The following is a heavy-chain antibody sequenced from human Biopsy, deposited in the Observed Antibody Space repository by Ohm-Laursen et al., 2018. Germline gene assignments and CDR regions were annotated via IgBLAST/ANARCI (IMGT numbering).Heavy chain of an antibody. V-gene: IGHV4-34*01. CDR3: VRGVDYYDPYHYYALDV. J-gene: IGHJ6*02. Sequence: SDTLSLTCAVYGESFNGYYWSWIRQTPGKGPEWIGEINHSGGTNYNPSLKSRVTISVDTSKNQFSLKVRSVTAADTAVYYCVRGVDYYDPYHYYALDVWGQGTTVTVSS. CDR1: GESFNGYY. CDR2: INHSGGT. D-gene: IGHD3-22*01.